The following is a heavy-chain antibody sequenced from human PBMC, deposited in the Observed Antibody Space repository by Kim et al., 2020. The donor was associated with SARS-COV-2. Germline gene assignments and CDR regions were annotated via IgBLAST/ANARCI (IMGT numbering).Heavy chain of an antibody. D-gene: IGHD4-17*01. CDR3: ARATGYGMDV. V-gene: IGHV1-3*01. CDR2: NM. Sequence: NMKYYQKFQGKATMTRETSASAGYMELSRMRSEDTAVYYCARATGYGMDVWGQGTTVTVSS. J-gene: IGHJ6*02.